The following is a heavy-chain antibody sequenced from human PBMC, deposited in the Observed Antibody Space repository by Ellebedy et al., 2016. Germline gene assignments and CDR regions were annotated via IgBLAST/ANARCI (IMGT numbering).Heavy chain of an antibody. D-gene: IGHD3-10*01. V-gene: IGHV3-23*01. CDR2: IRGSGGTT. CDR3: VKDHAENYYGYFQF. CDR1: GFTFSSYS. Sequence: GGSLRLSCAASGFTFSSYSMDWVRQAPGKGLEWVSSIRGSGGTTYNADSVKGRFTISRDNSNNRLYLQMNSLRAEDTAVYYCVKDHAENYYGYFQFWGQGALVAVSS. J-gene: IGHJ1*01.